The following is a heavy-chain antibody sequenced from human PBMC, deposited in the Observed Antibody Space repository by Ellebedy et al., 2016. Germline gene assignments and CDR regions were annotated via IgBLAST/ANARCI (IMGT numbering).Heavy chain of an antibody. V-gene: IGHV1-8*01. D-gene: IGHD3-10*01. J-gene: IGHJ5*02. Sequence: ASVKVSCKASGYTFTSYDINWVRQATGQGLEWMGWMNPNSGNTGYAQKFQGSVTMTRNHSISTAYMELRSLRSEDTAVYYCARRGSTIMVRGVISWFDPWGQGTLVTVSS. CDR1: GYTFTSYD. CDR2: MNPNSGNT. CDR3: ARRGSTIMVRGVISWFDP.